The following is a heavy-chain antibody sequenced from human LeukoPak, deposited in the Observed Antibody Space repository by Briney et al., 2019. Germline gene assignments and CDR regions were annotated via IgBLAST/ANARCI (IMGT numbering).Heavy chain of an antibody. Sequence: PGGSLRLSCAASGFTFSSYSMNWVRQAPGKGLEWVSYISSSSSRIYYADSVKGQFIVSRDNAKNSLFLQMNSLSDEDTAVYYCARDKYCSDTNCYGTSFEYWGQGTLVTVSS. V-gene: IGHV3-48*02. CDR1: GFTFSSYS. CDR2: ISSSSSRI. D-gene: IGHD2-2*01. CDR3: ARDKYCSDTNCYGTSFEY. J-gene: IGHJ4*02.